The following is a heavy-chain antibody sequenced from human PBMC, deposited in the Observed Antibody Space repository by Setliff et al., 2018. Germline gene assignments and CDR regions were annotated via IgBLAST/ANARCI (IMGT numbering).Heavy chain of an antibody. CDR3: VRGYCSSSSCYGTMGY. V-gene: IGHV3-74*01. D-gene: IGHD2-2*01. Sequence: GGSLRLSCAASGFTFSTYWMSWVRQAPGRGLVWVSRINSDGSTTNYADSVKGRFTISRDNAKNTLYLQMNSLRAEDTAVYYCVRGYCSSSSCYGTMGYWGQGTLVTVSS. J-gene: IGHJ4*02. CDR1: GFTFSTYW. CDR2: INSDGSTT.